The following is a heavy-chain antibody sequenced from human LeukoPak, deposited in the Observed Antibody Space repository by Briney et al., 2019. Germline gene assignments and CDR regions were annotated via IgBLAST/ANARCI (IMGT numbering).Heavy chain of an antibody. CDR1: GYTFTSNY. V-gene: IGHV1-46*01. CDR3: AREGSSHPSYYYYYMDV. J-gene: IGHJ6*03. CDR2: ISPSGGST. D-gene: IGHD6-6*01. Sequence: GASVKVSCKAFGYTFTSNYMHWVRQAPGQGPEWMGVISPSGGSTTYAQKFQGRVTLTRDMSTSTDYLELSSLRSEDTAVYYCAREGSSHPSYYYYYMDVWGKGTTVTVSS.